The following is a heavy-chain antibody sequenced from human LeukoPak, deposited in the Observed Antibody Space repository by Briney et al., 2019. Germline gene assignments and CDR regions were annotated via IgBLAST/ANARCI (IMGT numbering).Heavy chain of an antibody. CDR2: IYSGDRT. CDR3: ARDGEYSYGYGFVY. CDR1: GFSVNNLY. V-gene: IGHV3-66*01. J-gene: IGHJ4*02. D-gene: IGHD5-18*01. Sequence: GGSLRLSCAASGFSVNNLYMSWVRQAPGKGLEWVSVIYSGDRTYYADSVKGRFTISRDTSKNTVYLQMNSLRPEETAVYYCARDGEYSYGYGFVYWGQGTLVTVSS.